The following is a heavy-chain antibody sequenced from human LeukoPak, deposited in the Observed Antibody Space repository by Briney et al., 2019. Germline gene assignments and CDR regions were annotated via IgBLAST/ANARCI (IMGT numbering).Heavy chain of an antibody. Sequence: ASVKVSCKASGYTFTGYYMHWVRQAPGQGLEWMGWINPNSGGTNYAQKFQGRVTMTRDTSISTAYMELSRPRSDDTAVYYCASRDGSIAARNYYYYMDVWGKGTTVTVSS. J-gene: IGHJ6*03. CDR1: GYTFTGYY. CDR2: INPNSGGT. CDR3: ASRDGSIAARNYYYYMDV. V-gene: IGHV1-2*02. D-gene: IGHD6-6*01.